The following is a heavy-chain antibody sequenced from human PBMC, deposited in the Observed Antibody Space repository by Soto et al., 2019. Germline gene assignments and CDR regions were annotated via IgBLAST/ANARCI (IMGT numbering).Heavy chain of an antibody. CDR2: IWTDGSDK. V-gene: IGHV3-33*01. Sequence: QVQLVESGGGVVQPGTSLRLSCVGSRFTFSNYGMHWVRQAPDKGLEWVAFIWTDGSDKYYADSVKGRFTISRDNSKNTLYLEMNSLGAEDTAVYYCARSVYIYGTYFVDLWGQGTLVTVSS. CDR1: RFTFSNYG. CDR3: ARSVYIYGTYFVDL. J-gene: IGHJ5*02. D-gene: IGHD3-10*01.